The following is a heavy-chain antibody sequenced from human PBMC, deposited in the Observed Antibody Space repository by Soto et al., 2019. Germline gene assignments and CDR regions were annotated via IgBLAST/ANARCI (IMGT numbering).Heavy chain of an antibody. J-gene: IGHJ4*02. CDR3: AAAPRY. CDR2: IHHSGVT. D-gene: IGHD2-15*01. V-gene: IGHV4-4*02. CDR1: GDSITSSYW. Sequence: PSETLSLTCAVSGDSITSSYWSWLRQPPGKGLEWIADIHHSGVTNYNPSLKSRVIISLDRSKNQFSLQLNSMTDADTAVYYCAAAPRYWGQGTLVTVSS.